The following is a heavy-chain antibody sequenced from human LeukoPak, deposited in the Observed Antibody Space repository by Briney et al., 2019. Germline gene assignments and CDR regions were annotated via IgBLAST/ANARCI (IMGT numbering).Heavy chain of an antibody. CDR2: IIPIFGTT. D-gene: IGHD6-19*01. V-gene: IGHV1-69*06. J-gene: IGHJ4*02. Sequence: SVKVSCKASGGTFNSYAISWVRQAPGQGLEWMGGIIPIFGTTNYARKFRGRVTLTADKSTRTAYMELSSLRSEDTAVYYCARVLGSSGWKIKLIDYWGQGTLVTVSS. CDR3: ARVLGSSGWKIKLIDY. CDR1: GGTFNSYA.